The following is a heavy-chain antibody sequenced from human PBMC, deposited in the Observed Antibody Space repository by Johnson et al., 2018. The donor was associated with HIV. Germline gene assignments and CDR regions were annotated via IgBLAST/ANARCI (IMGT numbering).Heavy chain of an antibody. CDR1: GFTFDDYG. D-gene: IGHD2-21*02. Sequence: VQLVESGGGVVRPGGSLRLSCAASGFTFDDYGMSWVRQTPGKGLEWVSGINWNGGSTGYADSVKGRFTISRDNTKNSLYLQMNSLRAEDTALYYCGRGEEAYCGGDCYSGAFDIWGQGTMVTVSS. CDR3: GRGEEAYCGGDCYSGAFDI. J-gene: IGHJ3*02. V-gene: IGHV3-20*04. CDR2: INWNGGST.